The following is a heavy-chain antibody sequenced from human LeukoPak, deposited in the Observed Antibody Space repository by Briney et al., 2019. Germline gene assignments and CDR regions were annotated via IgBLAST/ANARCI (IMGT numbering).Heavy chain of an antibody. CDR2: IYYSGST. CDR3: ASYAVVVVPAAINWFDP. V-gene: IGHV4-39*07. Sequence: SETLSLTCAVSGDSINSRCYYWGWIRQPPGKGLEWIGSIYYSGSTYYNPSLKSRVTISVDTSKNQFSLKLSSVTAADTAVYYCASYAVVVVPAAINWFDPWGQGTLVTVSS. J-gene: IGHJ5*02. D-gene: IGHD2-2*01. CDR1: GDSINSRCYY.